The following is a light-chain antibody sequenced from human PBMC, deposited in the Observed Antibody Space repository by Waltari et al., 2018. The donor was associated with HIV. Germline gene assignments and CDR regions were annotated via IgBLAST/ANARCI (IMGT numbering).Light chain of an antibody. J-gene: IGKJ1*01. Sequence: EIVMTQSPASLSVSPGERVTLSCRARQSVSSDVAWYQQKPGLAPRLLIYGASNRDTGIPPRFSGSGSGTAFTLTISSLQSEDFAVYYCHQYHNWPRTFGQGTKVEIK. CDR2: GAS. CDR1: QSVSSD. V-gene: IGKV3-15*01. CDR3: HQYHNWPRT.